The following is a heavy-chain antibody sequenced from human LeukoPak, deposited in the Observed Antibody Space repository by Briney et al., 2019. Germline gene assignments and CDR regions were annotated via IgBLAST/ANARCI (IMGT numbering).Heavy chain of an antibody. J-gene: IGHJ4*02. D-gene: IGHD3-22*01. CDR1: GYTFTSYD. CDR2: MNPNSGNT. CDR3: ARTLPQSVAYYDSSDYYPLDY. Sequence: VASVKVSCKASGYTFTSYDINWVRQATGQGLEWMGWMNPNSGNTGYAQKFQGRVTMTRDTSISTAYMELSRLRSDDTAVYYCARTLPQSVAYYDSSDYYPLDYWGQGTLVTVSS. V-gene: IGHV1-8*01.